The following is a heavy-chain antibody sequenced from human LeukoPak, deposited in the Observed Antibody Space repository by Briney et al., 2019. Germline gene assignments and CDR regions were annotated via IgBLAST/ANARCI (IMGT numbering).Heavy chain of an antibody. CDR3: NTKKEKDDFWSGYYADYYYGMYV. D-gene: IGHD3-3*01. CDR1: GFTFSGSA. V-gene: IGHV3-73*01. Sequence: PGGSLRLSCAASGFTFSGSAMHWVRQASGKGREWVGRIRSKANSYATAYAASVNGRFTTSRDDSKNAAYLQINSQKTEDTAVYYCNTKKEKDDFWSGYYADYYYGMYVWGQGTTVTVSS. CDR2: IRSKANSYAT. J-gene: IGHJ6*02.